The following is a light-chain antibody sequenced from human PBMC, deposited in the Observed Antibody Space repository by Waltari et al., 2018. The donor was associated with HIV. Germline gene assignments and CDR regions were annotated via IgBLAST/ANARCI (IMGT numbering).Light chain of an antibody. CDR2: EGS. V-gene: IGLV2-23*01. Sequence: QSALTQPASVSGSPGQSITISCTGNSSDVGSYHLVSWYQQHPGKAPKLMIYEGSKRPSGVSNRFSGSKSGNTSSLTISGLQAEDEADYYCCSYAGSSTLEVFGGGTKLTVL. CDR1: SSDVGSYHL. J-gene: IGLJ2*01. CDR3: CSYAGSSTLEV.